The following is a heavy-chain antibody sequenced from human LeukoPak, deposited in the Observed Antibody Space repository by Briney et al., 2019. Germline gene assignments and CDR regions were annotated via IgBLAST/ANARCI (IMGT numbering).Heavy chain of an antibody. CDR2: ISISGHTI. V-gene: IGHV3-11*04. D-gene: IGHD5-18*01. J-gene: IGHJ4*02. CDR3: ARARIQVWSTDY. CDR1: GFAFSRYY. Sequence: GGSLRLSCAASGFAFSRYYMNWIRQAPGKELEWVSYISISGHTIYYADSVKGRFTISRDDAKNSLYLQMDSLRAEDTAVYYCARARIQVWSTDYWGQGTLVTVSS.